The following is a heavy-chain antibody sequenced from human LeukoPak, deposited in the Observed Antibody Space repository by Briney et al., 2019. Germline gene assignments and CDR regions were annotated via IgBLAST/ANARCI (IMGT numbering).Heavy chain of an antibody. D-gene: IGHD5-12*01. J-gene: IGHJ4*02. CDR3: ARERDGGYSGYVGY. V-gene: IGHV3-33*01. CDR1: GFTFSSYG. Sequence: GSLRLSCAASGFTFSSYGMHWVRQAPGKGLEWVAVIWYDGSNKYYADSVKGRFTISRDNSKNTLYLQMNSLRAEDTAVYYCARERDGGYSGYVGYWGQGTLVTVSS. CDR2: IWYDGSNK.